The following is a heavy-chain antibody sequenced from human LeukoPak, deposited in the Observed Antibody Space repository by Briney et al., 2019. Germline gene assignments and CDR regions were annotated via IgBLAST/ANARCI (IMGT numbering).Heavy chain of an antibody. V-gene: IGHV3-23*05. Sequence: GGSLRLSCAAAGFILSNSAMTWVRQAPGKGLQWVSGIDTKGTRTYYADSVKGRFTISRDNSKNTLYLQMNSLRAEDTAVYYCAKGGGVVSSRPTYYFDYWGQGTLVTVSS. CDR3: AKGGGVVSSRPTYYFDY. D-gene: IGHD2-8*02. CDR2: IDTKGTRT. CDR1: GFILSNSA. J-gene: IGHJ4*02.